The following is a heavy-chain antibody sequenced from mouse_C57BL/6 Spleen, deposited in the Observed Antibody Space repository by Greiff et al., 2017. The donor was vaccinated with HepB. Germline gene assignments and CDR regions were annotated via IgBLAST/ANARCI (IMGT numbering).Heavy chain of an antibody. V-gene: IGHV1-42*01. CDR3: AREGGETRIYYDCDGAY. J-gene: IGHJ3*01. CDR1: GYSFTGYY. Sequence: EVQLQQSGPELVKPGASVKISCKASGYSFTGYYMNWVKQSPEKSLEWIGEINPSTGGTTYNQKFKAKATLTVDKSSSTAYMQLKSLTSEDSAVYYCAREGGETRIYYDCDGAYWGQGTLVTVSA. CDR2: INPSTGGT. D-gene: IGHD2-4*01.